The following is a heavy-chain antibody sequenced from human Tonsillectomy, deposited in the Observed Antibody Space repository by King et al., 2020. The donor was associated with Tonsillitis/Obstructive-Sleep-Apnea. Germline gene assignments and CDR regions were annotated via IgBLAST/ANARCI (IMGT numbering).Heavy chain of an antibody. V-gene: IGHV3-15*01. D-gene: IGHD3-10*01. Sequence: VQRVESGGGLGKPGGSLRLSCAASGFTDSKAWMSCVRQAPGRGLEGDGSIKSENDGGTTNYAAPVKGRCTISRDDSKNTLYLQMNSLKTEDTAVYYCTTDSSGAFDIWGQGTMVTVSS. J-gene: IGHJ3*02. CDR3: TTDSSGAFDI. CDR2: IKSENDGGTT. CDR1: GFTDSKAW.